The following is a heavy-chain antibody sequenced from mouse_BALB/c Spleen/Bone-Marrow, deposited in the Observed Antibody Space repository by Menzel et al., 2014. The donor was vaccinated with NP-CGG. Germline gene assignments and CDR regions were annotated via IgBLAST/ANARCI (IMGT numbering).Heavy chain of an antibody. J-gene: IGHJ4*01. CDR3: TRSPITTVVAETMDY. CDR2: IYPGSGST. Sequence: GSELVRPGASVKLSCKASGYTFTSYWMHWVKQRPGQGLEWIGNIYPGSGSTNYDEKFKTKATLTVDTSSSTAYMQLSSLTSEDSAVYYCTRSPITTVVAETMDYWGQGTSVTVSS. CDR1: GYTFTSYW. V-gene: IGHV1S22*01. D-gene: IGHD1-1*01.